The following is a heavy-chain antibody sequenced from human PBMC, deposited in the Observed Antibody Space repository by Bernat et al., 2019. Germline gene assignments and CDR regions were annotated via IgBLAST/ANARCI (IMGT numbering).Heavy chain of an antibody. D-gene: IGHD3-3*01. CDR1: GYSFTSYW. Sequence: EVQLVQSGAEGKKPGESLRISCKGSGYSFTSYWISWVRQMPGKGLGWMGRIDPSDSYTNYSPSFPGHVTISTDKSISTAYLQWSSLKASDTAMYYCARLSDDFWGGYYHFDPWGQGTLVTVSS. CDR2: IDPSDSYT. V-gene: IGHV5-10-1*03. CDR3: ARLSDDFWGGYYHFDP. J-gene: IGHJ5*02.